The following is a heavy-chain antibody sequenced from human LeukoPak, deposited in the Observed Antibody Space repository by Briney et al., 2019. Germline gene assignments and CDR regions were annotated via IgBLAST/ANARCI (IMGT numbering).Heavy chain of an antibody. D-gene: IGHD3-22*01. CDR3: AKDSGYYDSSGYYPYYFDY. J-gene: IGHJ4*02. Sequence: PGESLRLSCAASGFTFSSYAMSWVRQAPGKGLEWVSAISGSGGSTYYADSVKGRFTISRDNSKNTLYLQMNSLRAEDTAVYYCAKDSGYYDSSGYYPYYFDYWGQGTLVTVSS. CDR1: GFTFSSYA. V-gene: IGHV3-23*01. CDR2: ISGSGGST.